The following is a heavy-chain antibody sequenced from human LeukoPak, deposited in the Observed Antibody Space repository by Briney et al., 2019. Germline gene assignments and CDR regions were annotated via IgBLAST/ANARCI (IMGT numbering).Heavy chain of an antibody. D-gene: IGHD6-13*01. Sequence: SGGSLRLSCAASGVTFSGYWMNWVRQAPGKGLEWAANIKQDGSEKYYVDSVKGRFTISRDNAKNSLYLQMNSLRAEDTAVYYCVLADDYWGQGTLVTVSS. CDR2: IKQDGSEK. J-gene: IGHJ4*02. CDR3: VLADDY. V-gene: IGHV3-7*01. CDR1: GVTFSGYW.